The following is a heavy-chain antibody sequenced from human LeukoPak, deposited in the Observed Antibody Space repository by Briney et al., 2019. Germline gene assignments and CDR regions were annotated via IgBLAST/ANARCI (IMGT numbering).Heavy chain of an antibody. D-gene: IGHD2-2*01. Sequence: ASVKVSCKASGYTFTGYYMHWVRQAPGQGLEWMGWINPNSGGTNYAQKFQGRVTMTRDTSISTAYMELSRLRSDDTAVYYCARADTYCSSTSCYYYYYMDVWGKGTTVTVSS. V-gene: IGHV1-2*02. CDR2: INPNSGGT. J-gene: IGHJ6*03. CDR1: GYTFTGYY. CDR3: ARADTYCSSTSCYYYYYMDV.